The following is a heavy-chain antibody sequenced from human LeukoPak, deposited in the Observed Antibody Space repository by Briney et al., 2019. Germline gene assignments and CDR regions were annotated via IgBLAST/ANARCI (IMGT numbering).Heavy chain of an antibody. CDR3: AKRWDYYYYMDV. D-gene: IGHD5-24*01. J-gene: IGHJ6*03. CDR1: GFTFSSYE. V-gene: IGHV3-48*03. CDR2: ISSSGSTI. Sequence: PGGSLRLSCAASGFTFSSYEMNWVRQAPGKGLEWVSYISSSGSTIYYADSVKGRFTISRDNAKNSLYLQMNSLRAEDTAVYYCAKRWDYYYYMDVWGKGTTVTISS.